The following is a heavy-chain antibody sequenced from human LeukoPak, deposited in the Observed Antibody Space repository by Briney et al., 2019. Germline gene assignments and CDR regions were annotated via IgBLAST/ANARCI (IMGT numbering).Heavy chain of an antibody. CDR3: ARDPRWLTPDCTSTSCYENYFDP. CDR2: INHSGST. D-gene: IGHD2-2*01. Sequence: SETLSLTCAVYGGSFSGYYWSWIRQPPGKGLEWIGEINHSGSTNYNPSLKSRVTISVDTSKNQFSLKLSSVTAADTAVYYCARDPRWLTPDCTSTSCYENYFDPWGPGTLVTVSS. CDR1: GGSFSGYY. J-gene: IGHJ5*02. V-gene: IGHV4-34*01.